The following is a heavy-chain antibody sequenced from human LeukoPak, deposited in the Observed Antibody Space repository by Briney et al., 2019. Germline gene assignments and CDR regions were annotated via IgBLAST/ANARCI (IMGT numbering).Heavy chain of an antibody. Sequence: PGGSLRLSCAASGFTLTYFAMTWVRQAPGKGLEWVSSISASGASVYYADSVKGRFTVSRDSSKNTLYLQLNTLSADDTAIYYCAKSGERNRSYWYFDLWGRGALVTVSS. D-gene: IGHD1-26*01. J-gene: IGHJ2*01. V-gene: IGHV3-23*01. CDR2: ISASGASV. CDR3: AKSGERNRSYWYFDL. CDR1: GFTLTYFA.